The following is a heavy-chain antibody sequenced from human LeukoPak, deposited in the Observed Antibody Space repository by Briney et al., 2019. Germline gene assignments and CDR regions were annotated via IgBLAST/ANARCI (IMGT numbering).Heavy chain of an antibody. Sequence: GGSLRLSCVASGFTFSDYSMDWVRQSPGKGLEWVASISSSTTYIFYADSVKGRFTISRDNAKNSLYLQMNSLRAEDTAVYYCAGSILTGYPNFDYWGQGTLVTVSS. CDR1: GFTFSDYS. V-gene: IGHV3-21*01. CDR3: AGSILTGYPNFDY. CDR2: ISSSTTYI. J-gene: IGHJ4*02. D-gene: IGHD3-9*01.